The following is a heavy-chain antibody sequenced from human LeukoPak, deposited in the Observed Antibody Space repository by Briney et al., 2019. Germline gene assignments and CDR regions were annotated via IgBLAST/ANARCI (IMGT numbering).Heavy chain of an antibody. Sequence: PSETLSLTCTVSGASISSCHYYWAWIRQHPGKGLEWIGFTSYSEGTYYNPSLMSRTTISVDRSQNQFSLKMRDVTAADTAVYFCATADWESFYFDSWGQGALVAVSS. V-gene: IGHV4-31*03. CDR3: ATADWESFYFDS. CDR1: GASISSCHYY. D-gene: IGHD1-26*01. CDR2: TSYSEGT. J-gene: IGHJ4*02.